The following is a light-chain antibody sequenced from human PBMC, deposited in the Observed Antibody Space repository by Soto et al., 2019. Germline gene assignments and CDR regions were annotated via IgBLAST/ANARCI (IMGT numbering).Light chain of an antibody. J-gene: IGKJ1*01. CDR1: QSVDIS. CDR2: GAS. CDR3: QQSYSSPPT. V-gene: IGKV3D-15*01. Sequence: EIVLTQSPATLSVSPGERVILSCRASQSVDISLAWYQQKPGQAPRLLIYGASNRATGIPDRFSGSRSGPDFTLTISSLQPEDFATYYCQQSYSSPPTFGQGTKVDIK.